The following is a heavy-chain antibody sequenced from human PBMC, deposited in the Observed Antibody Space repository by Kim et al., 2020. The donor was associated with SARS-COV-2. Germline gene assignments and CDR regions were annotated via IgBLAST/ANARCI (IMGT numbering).Heavy chain of an antibody. V-gene: IGHV3-48*02. CDR2: ITKSSTTI. CDR1: GFTFSAND. J-gene: IGHJ3*02. CDR3: VRDRMGGAFDM. D-gene: IGHD3-16*01. Sequence: GGSLRLSCATSGFTFSANDMNWVRQAPGKGLEWLSFITKSSTTIYYADSVEGRFTISRDNAKNSLFLQMNSLRDEDTALYYCVRDRMGGAFDMWGQGTMVTVSS.